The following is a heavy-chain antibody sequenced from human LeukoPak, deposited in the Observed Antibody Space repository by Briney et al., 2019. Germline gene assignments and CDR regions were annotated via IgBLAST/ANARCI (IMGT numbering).Heavy chain of an antibody. Sequence: GGSLRLSCTASGFTFSSYAMSWVRQAPGKGLEWVPAISGSGGSTYYADSVKGRFTISRDNSKNTLYLQMNSLRAEDPAVYYCAKDRVVGYYDFWSGPFDYWGQGTLVTVSS. CDR1: GFTFSSYA. V-gene: IGHV3-23*01. D-gene: IGHD3-3*01. CDR3: AKDRVVGYYDFWSGPFDY. CDR2: ISGSGGST. J-gene: IGHJ4*02.